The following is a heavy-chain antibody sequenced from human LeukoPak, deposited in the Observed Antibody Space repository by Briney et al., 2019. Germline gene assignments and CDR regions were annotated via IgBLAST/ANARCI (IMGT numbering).Heavy chain of an antibody. J-gene: IGHJ4*02. CDR1: GFIFRHYA. D-gene: IGHD3-16*01. CDR2: ISGSGDST. Sequence: GGSLRLSCSASGFIFRHYAVNWVRQSPGKGLEWVSGISGSGDSTYYADSVKGRFAVSRDNSKNTLYLQMNSLTAADTAVYFCAKALGDWPTTLDYWGRGTLVTVSS. CDR3: AKALGDWPTTLDY. V-gene: IGHV3-23*01.